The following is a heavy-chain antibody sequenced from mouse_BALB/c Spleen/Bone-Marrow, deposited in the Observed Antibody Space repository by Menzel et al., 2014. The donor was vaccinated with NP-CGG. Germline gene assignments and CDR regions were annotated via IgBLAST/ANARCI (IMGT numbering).Heavy chain of an antibody. V-gene: IGHV7-3*02. CDR2: IRNKAKGYTT. Sequence: DVKLVESGGGSVQPGGSLRLSCAPSGFTFTDYYMSWVRQPPGKALEWLGFIRNKAKGYTTDYSASVKGRFTISRDNSQRILYLQMNTLRAEDSATYYCARDENVGIYWYFDVWGAGTTVIVSS. CDR3: ARDENVGIYWYFDV. CDR1: GFTFTDYY. J-gene: IGHJ1*01.